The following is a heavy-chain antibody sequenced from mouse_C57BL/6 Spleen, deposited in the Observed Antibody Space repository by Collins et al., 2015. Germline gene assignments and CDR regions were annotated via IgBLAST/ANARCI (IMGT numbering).Heavy chain of an antibody. CDR2: IDPSDSYT. D-gene: IGHD3-1*01. CDR1: GYTFTSYW. J-gene: IGHJ3*01. V-gene: IGHV1-69*02. Sequence: QVQLQQPGAELVKPGASVKLSCKASGYTFTSYWMHWVKQRPGQGLEWIGQIDPSDSYTNYNQKFKGKATLTVDKSSSTAYMQLNSLTSEDSAVYYCAGSARATPAYWGQGTLVTVSA. CDR3: AGSARATPAY.